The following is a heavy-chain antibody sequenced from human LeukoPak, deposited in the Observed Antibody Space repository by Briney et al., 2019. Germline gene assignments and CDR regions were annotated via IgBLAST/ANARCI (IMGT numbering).Heavy chain of an antibody. CDR3: ARVYSGSTWYYFDY. J-gene: IGHJ4*02. D-gene: IGHD5-12*01. CDR2: IYHTGRT. CDR1: HHSISSPYF. V-gene: IGHV4-38-2*01. Sequence: SETLSLTCAVSHHSISSPYFWGWIRQPPGKGLEWIGSIYHTGRTNYNPSINSRVTMSLDTSKNQFSLNLNSVTAADTAVYHCARVYSGSTWYYFDYWGQGILVTVSS.